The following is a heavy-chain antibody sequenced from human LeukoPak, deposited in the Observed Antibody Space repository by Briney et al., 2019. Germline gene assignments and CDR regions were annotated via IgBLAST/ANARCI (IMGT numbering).Heavy chain of an antibody. CDR3: ARVLENEAAAFDY. V-gene: IGHV4-61*01. D-gene: IGHD2-2*01. Sequence: SETLSLTCTVSGASISSGSYYWGWIRQPPGKGLEWIGYTYYSGSTNYNPFLKSRVTISVDTSKNQFSLKLSSVTAADTAVYYCARVLENEAAAFDYWGQGTLVTVSS. CDR1: GASISSGSYY. CDR2: TYYSGST. J-gene: IGHJ4*02.